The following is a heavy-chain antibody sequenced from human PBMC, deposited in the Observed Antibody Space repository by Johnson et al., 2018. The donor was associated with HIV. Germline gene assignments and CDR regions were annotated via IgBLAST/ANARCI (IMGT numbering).Heavy chain of an antibody. J-gene: IGHJ3*02. CDR3: ARFGRGGSHAFGI. CDR2: IYSGGST. Sequence: MQLVESGGGLIQPGGSLRLSCAASGFTVSSNYMSWVRQAPGKGLEWVSVIYSGGSTYYADSVKGRFTISRDNSKNTLYLQLNSLRVEDTAIYYCARFGRGGSHAFGIWGQGTMVTVSS. D-gene: IGHD5-24*01. CDR1: GFTVSSNY. V-gene: IGHV3-53*01.